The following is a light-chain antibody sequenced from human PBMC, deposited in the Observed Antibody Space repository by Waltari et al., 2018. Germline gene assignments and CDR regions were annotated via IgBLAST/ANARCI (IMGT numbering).Light chain of an antibody. J-gene: IGKJ4*01. Sequence: IVMTQSPDSLAVSLGARATITCKSSQSVLYTANDKDYLAWYQQKPGQPPKLLIYWASTRESGVPDRFSGSGSGTDFTLTINSLQAEDVAVYYCQQYYSTPLTFGGGTKVEIK. CDR2: WAS. CDR3: QQYYSTPLT. V-gene: IGKV4-1*01. CDR1: QSVLYTANDKDY.